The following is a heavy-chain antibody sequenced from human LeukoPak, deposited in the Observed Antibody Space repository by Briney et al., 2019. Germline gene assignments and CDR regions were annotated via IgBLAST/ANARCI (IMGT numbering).Heavy chain of an antibody. D-gene: IGHD3-3*01. CDR1: GGTFSRYG. Sequence: SVKVSCKASGGTFSRYGISWVRQAPGQGLEWMGGIIPSFGTANYAQRLQGRVTITADTSTSTAYMELSSLRSEDPAVHYCAKEGSITIFGEIIYNLFHPWGQGKLFTAS. CDR2: IIPSFGTA. J-gene: IGHJ5*02. V-gene: IGHV1-69*06. CDR3: AKEGSITIFGEIIYNLFHP.